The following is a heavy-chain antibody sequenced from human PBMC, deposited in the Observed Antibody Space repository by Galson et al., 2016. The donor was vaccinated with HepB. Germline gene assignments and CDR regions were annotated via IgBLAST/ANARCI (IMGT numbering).Heavy chain of an antibody. J-gene: IGHJ4*02. CDR2: ITPSNGNA. D-gene: IGHD5-24*01. CDR3: VGGYNEVGDY. CDR1: GYTFTYRY. V-gene: IGHV1-45*02. Sequence: SVKVSCKASGYTFTYRYLHWVRQAPGQTLEWMGWITPSNGNANYAQKFKDRVTFTRDTSMSTGYMELSSLRSEETAIYYCVGGYNEVGDYWDQGTLVNVS.